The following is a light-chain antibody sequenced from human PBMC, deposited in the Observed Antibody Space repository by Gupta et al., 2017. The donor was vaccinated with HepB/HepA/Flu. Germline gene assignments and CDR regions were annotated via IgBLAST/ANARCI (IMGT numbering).Light chain of an antibody. V-gene: IGLV2-14*03. CDR1: SSDVYNSNY. J-gene: IGLJ1*01. Sequence: QSVLTQPASVSGSPGQLITISCTGTSSDVYNSNYVSWYQHHPGKGPKLIIYDVSNRPSGVSTRFSGSRSGNTASLTISGLQGEDEADYYCGSYTITTTSFIFGTGTKVTVL. CDR3: GSYTITTTSFI. CDR2: DVS.